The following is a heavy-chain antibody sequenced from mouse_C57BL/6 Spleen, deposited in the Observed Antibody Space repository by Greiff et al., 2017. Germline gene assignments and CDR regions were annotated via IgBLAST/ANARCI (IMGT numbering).Heavy chain of an antibody. CDR3: ARKHYGSSDNYAMDY. CDR1: GFTFSDYG. J-gene: IGHJ4*01. Sequence: EVMLVESGGGLVKPGGSLKLSCAASGFTFSDYGMHWVRQAPEKGLEWVAYISSGSSTIYYADTVKGRFTISRDNAKNTLFLQMTSLRSEDTAMYYCARKHYGSSDNYAMDYWGQGTSVTVSS. CDR2: ISSGSSTI. V-gene: IGHV5-17*01. D-gene: IGHD1-1*01.